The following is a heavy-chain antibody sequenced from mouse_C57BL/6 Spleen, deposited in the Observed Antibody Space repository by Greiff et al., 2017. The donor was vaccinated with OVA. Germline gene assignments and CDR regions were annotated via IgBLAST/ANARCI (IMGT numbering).Heavy chain of an antibody. J-gene: IGHJ3*01. Sequence: EVKLEESGGGLVKPGGSLKLSCAASGFTFSDYGMHWVRQAPEKGLEWVADISSGSSTIYYADTVKGRFTISRANAKTTLFLQMTSRRSEDTSMYYWARQHAYWGQGTLVTVSA. CDR3: ARQHAY. V-gene: IGHV5-17*01. CDR2: ISSGSSTI. CDR1: GFTFSDYG.